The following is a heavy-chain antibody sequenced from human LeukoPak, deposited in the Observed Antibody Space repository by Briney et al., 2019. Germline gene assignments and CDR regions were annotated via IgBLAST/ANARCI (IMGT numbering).Heavy chain of an antibody. CDR2: IYYSGST. V-gene: IGHV4-39*01. CDR3: ARHTALFDY. J-gene: IGHJ4*02. CDR1: GGSISSSSYY. D-gene: IGHD2-21*02. Sequence: SETLSLTCTVSGGSISSSSYYWGWIRPPPGKGLEWIGSIYYSGSTYYNPSLKSRVTISVDTSKNQFSLKLSSVTAADTAVYYCARHTALFDYWGQGTLVTVSS.